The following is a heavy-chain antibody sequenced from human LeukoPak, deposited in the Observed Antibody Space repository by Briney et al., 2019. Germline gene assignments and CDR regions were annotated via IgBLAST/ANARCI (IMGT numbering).Heavy chain of an antibody. CDR3: ARGGWELLIVRYYYMDV. CDR2: INPNSGGT. J-gene: IGHJ6*03. Sequence: ASVKVSCKASGYTFTGYYMHWVRQAPGQGLEWMGWINPNSGGTNYAQKFQGRVTMTRDTSISTAYMELSSLRSEDTAVYYCARGGWELLIVRYYYMDVWGKGTTVTVSS. V-gene: IGHV1-2*02. D-gene: IGHD1-26*01. CDR1: GYTFTGYY.